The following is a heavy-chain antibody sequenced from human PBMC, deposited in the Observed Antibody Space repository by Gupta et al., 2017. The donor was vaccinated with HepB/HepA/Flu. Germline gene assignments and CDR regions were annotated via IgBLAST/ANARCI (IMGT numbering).Heavy chain of an antibody. CDR3: ARDVTVVYARGYFDL. CDR2: IWYDGSNK. CDR1: GFTFSSYG. Sequence: QVQLVESGGGVVQPGRSLRLSCAASGFTFSSYGMHWVRQAPGKGLEWVAVIWYDGSNKYYADSVKGRFTISRDNSKNTLYLQMNSLRAEDTAVYYCARDVTVVYARGYFDLWGRGTLVTVSS. V-gene: IGHV3-33*01. J-gene: IGHJ2*01. D-gene: IGHD4-23*01.